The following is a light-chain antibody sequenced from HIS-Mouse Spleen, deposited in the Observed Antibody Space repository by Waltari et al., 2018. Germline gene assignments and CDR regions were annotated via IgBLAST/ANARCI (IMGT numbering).Light chain of an antibody. CDR2: KDS. CDR1: ALPKQD. Sequence: SYELTQPPSVSVSPGQTARITCSGDALPKQDAYWYQEKPGQAPVLGLYKDSERPSGIPERFSGACSGRTLTVTSSGVQAEDEADYYCQSADSSGTYHVVFGGGTKLTVL. J-gene: IGLJ2*01. V-gene: IGLV3-25*03. CDR3: QSADSSGTYHVV.